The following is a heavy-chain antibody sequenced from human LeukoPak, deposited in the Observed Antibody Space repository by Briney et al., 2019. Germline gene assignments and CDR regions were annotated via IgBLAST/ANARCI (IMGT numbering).Heavy chain of an antibody. D-gene: IGHD6-19*01. V-gene: IGHV4-38-2*01. CDR3: ARATGWYRSGFDS. CDR1: GFSISSDYY. J-gene: IGHJ4*02. Sequence: SETLSLTCAVSGFSISSDYYWAWIRQPPGQGLEWIASVFHTGNTYYNPSLKSRVIISIDTSRSQFSLTLNSVAAADTAIYYCARATGWYRSGFDSWGQGTLVTVSS. CDR2: VFHTGNT.